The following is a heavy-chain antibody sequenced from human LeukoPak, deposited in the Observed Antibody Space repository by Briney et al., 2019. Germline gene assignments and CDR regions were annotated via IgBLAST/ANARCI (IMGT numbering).Heavy chain of an antibody. CDR2: IKGDGVQK. V-gene: IGHV3-7*03. CDR3: LRDFGGY. D-gene: IGHD3-3*01. CDR1: GFTFSLYW. Sequence: GGSLRLSCVASGFTFSLYWMSWARQTPGKGLEWLANIKGDGVQKFYVDSLKGRFTISRDNAKNSLYLQMNSLRAEDTAGYYCLRDFGGYWGQGTPVTVSS. J-gene: IGHJ4*02.